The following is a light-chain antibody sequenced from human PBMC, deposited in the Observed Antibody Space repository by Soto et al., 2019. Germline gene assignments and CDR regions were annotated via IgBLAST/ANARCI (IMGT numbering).Light chain of an antibody. CDR3: QQYHTDWT. J-gene: IGKJ1*01. CDR1: ESIDNW. CDR2: AAS. V-gene: IGKV1-5*01. Sequence: DIQMTQSPSTLSASVGDTVTITCRASESIDNWLAWYQQKPGKAPKLLIFAASTVIRGVPSRFSGRGSGTEFTLTISSLQDDDYAIFYCQQYHTDWTFGQGTKVEIK.